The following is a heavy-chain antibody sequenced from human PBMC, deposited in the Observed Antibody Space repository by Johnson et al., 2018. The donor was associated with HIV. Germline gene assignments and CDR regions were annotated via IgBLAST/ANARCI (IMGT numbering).Heavy chain of an antibody. CDR2: IKSKTDGGTT. CDR3: ARERYGSQAIDAFDI. J-gene: IGHJ3*02. CDR1: GFTFSNAW. Sequence: VQLVESGGGLVQPGGSLRLSCAASGFTFSNAWMSWVRQAPGKGLEWVGRIKSKTDGGTTDYAAPVTGRFTISRDDAKNTLYLQMNSLRAEETAVYYCARERYGSQAIDAFDIWGQGTLVTVSS. D-gene: IGHD2-15*01. V-gene: IGHV3-15*01.